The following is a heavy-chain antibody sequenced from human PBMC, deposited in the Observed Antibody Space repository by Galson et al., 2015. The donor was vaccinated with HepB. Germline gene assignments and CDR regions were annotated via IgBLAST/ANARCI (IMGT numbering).Heavy chain of an antibody. CDR3: AKFGFRGNSGSYSPIDY. Sequence: SLRLSCAASGFTFSSYGMHWVRQAPGKGLEWVAVISYDGSNKYYADSVKGRFTISRDNSKNTLYLQMNSLRAEDTAVYYCAKFGFRGNSGSYSPIDYWGQGTLVTVSS. CDR1: GFTFSSYG. CDR2: ISYDGSNK. D-gene: IGHD1-26*01. J-gene: IGHJ4*02. V-gene: IGHV3-30*18.